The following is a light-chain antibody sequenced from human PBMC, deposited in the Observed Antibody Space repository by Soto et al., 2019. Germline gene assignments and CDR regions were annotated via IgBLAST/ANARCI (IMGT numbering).Light chain of an antibody. CDR3: QQYAASPRT. CDR2: GAS. J-gene: IGKJ1*01. V-gene: IGKV3-20*01. CDR1: QSVNDNY. Sequence: EIVLTQSPGTLSLSPRERATLSCRASQSVNDNYLAWYQHKPGQAPRLLIYGASSRAPGIPDRFSGSGFGTDFPLTISRLEPEDVAIHYCQQYAASPRTFGQGTPVEVK.